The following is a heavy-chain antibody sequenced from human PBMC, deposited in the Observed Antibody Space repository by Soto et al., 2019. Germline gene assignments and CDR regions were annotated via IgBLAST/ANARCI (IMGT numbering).Heavy chain of an antibody. D-gene: IGHD4-4*01. V-gene: IGHV1-69*13. Sequence: SVKVSCKASGGTFSSYAISWVRQAPGQGLEWMGGIIPIFGTANYAQKFQGRVTITADESTSTAYMELSSLRSEDTAVYYCARSKGNYPPQGYYYGMDVWGQGTTVTVS. CDR2: IIPIFGTA. CDR3: ARSKGNYPPQGYYYGMDV. J-gene: IGHJ6*02. CDR1: GGTFSSYA.